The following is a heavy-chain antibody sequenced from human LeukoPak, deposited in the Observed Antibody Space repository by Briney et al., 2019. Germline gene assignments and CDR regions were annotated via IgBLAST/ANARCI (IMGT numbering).Heavy chain of an antibody. Sequence: SQTLSLTCTVSGGSVNSGDYYWTWIRQPAGKGLEWIGRIYTSGSTNYKPSLKSRLTISIDASKNQFSLKLDSVTAADTATYYCAREESDWSSLGYFYHYMDVWGKGTTVTISS. CDR1: GGSVNSGDYY. CDR3: AREESDWSSLGYFYHYMDV. D-gene: IGHD3-9*01. CDR2: IYTSGST. J-gene: IGHJ6*03. V-gene: IGHV4-61*02.